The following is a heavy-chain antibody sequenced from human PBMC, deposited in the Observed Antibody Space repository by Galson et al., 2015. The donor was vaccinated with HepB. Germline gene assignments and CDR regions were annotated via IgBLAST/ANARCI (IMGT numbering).Heavy chain of an antibody. V-gene: IGHV3-21*01. CDR2: MGTGGSYI. CDR3: APTAMVPTDYYFYDLDV. Sequence: SLRLSCAASGFTFSTYTMNWVRQAPGKGLEWVSAMGTGGSYIYYADSVKGRFTISRDNAQNSLYLQMNGLRAEDTAVYYCAPTAMVPTDYYFYDLDVWGQGTTVTVSS. J-gene: IGHJ6*02. CDR1: GFTFSTYT. D-gene: IGHD4/OR15-4a*01.